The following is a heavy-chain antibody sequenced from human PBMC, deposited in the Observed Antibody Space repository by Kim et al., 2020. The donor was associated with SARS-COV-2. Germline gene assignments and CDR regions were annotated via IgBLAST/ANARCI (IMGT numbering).Heavy chain of an antibody. Sequence: GGSLRLSCAASGFTFSSYGMHWVRQAPGKGLEWVAVIWYVGSNTYYADSVKGRFTISRDNSKNTLYLQMNSLRAEDTAVYYCARGEDEYYYYGMDVWGQGTTGTVSS. CDR3: ARGEDEYYYYGMDV. J-gene: IGHJ6*02. CDR2: IWYVGSNT. CDR1: GFTFSSYG. V-gene: IGHV3-33*01. D-gene: IGHD1-26*01.